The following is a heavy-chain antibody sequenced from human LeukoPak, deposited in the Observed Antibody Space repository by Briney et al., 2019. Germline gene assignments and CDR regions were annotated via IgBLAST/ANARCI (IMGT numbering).Heavy chain of an antibody. V-gene: IGHV1-18*01. CDR2: ISAYNGNT. CDR1: GYTFTSYG. D-gene: IGHD2-21*02. CDR3: ASCGGDCLPFDAFDI. J-gene: IGHJ3*02. Sequence: ASVKVSCKASGYTFTSYGISWVRQAPGQGLEWMGWISAYNGNTNYAQKLQGRVTMTTDTSTSTAYMELRSLRSDDTAVYYCASCGGDCLPFDAFDIWGQGTMVTVSS.